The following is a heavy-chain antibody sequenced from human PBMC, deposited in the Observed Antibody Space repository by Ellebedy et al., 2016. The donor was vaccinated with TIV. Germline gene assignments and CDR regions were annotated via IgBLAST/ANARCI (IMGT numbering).Heavy chain of an antibody. D-gene: IGHD3-16*02. J-gene: IGHJ4*02. V-gene: IGHV4-39*07. Sequence: SETLSLTCTVSGGSISRSIYYWAWIRQPPGKGLEWIGSIYYLGSTYYNPSLKSRVTMSVDTSEHQFSVKLSSITAADTAMYYCARVSYIDYVWGSYRFDYWGQGALVTVSS. CDR2: IYYLGST. CDR1: GGSISRSIYY. CDR3: ARVSYIDYVWGSYRFDY.